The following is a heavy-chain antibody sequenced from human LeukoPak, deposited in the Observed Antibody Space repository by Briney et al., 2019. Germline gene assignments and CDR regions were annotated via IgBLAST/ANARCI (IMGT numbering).Heavy chain of an antibody. V-gene: IGHV4-59*08. CDR1: GGSTSSYY. CDR2: ISDSGST. CDR3: ATIAAYGGGWYTIAY. J-gene: IGHJ4*02. Sequence: PSEPLSLTCSVSGGSTSSYYWSWIRQPPGKGLEWIGYISDSGSTNYNPSLKSRVTMSVDTSRNQFSLKLSSVTAADTAVYYCATIAAYGGGWYTIAYWGQGTLVTVSS. D-gene: IGHD6-19*01.